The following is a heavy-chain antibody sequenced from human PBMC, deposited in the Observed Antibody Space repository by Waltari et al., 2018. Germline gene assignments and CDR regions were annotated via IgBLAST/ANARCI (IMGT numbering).Heavy chain of an antibody. CDR2: IYYSGST. J-gene: IGHJ6*02. D-gene: IGHD3-10*01. CDR1: GGSLSSYY. V-gene: IGHV4-59*01. Sequence: QVQLQESGPGPVKPSETLSLPCPVSGGSLSSYYWSWIRQPPGKGLEWIGDIYYSGSTTCSPSLKSRCTISVDTSRTQFSQKLSSVTDADPVVYYCAGARPDYYGSWKSGMDVWSQGTTVTVSS. CDR3: AGARPDYYGSWKSGMDV.